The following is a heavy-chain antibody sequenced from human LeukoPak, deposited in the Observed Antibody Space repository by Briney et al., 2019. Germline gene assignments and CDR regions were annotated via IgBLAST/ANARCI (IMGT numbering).Heavy chain of an antibody. Sequence: SETLSLTCTVSGDSINASYWGWIRQPPGKGLEWIGYIYFSGTTKYNPSLESRVTISVDTSKNQFSLKLSSVTAADTAVYYCARRRAEGGSNGHYNWFDPWGQGILVTVSS. CDR1: GDSINASY. CDR3: ARRRAEGGSNGHYNWFDP. J-gene: IGHJ5*02. CDR2: IYFSGTT. D-gene: IGHD6-13*01. V-gene: IGHV4-59*08.